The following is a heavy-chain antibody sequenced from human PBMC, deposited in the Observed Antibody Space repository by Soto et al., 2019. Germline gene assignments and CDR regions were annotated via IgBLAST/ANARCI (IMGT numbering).Heavy chain of an antibody. CDR2: IYHSGST. Sequence: SETLSLTCAVSGGSISSGGYSWSWIRQPPGKGLEWIGYIYHSGSTYYNPSLKSRVTISVDRSKNQFSLKLSSVTAADTAVYYCARVLHYYDSSGYPNWFDPWGQGTLVTVS. CDR1: GGSISSGGYS. CDR3: ARVLHYYDSSGYPNWFDP. V-gene: IGHV4-30-2*01. D-gene: IGHD3-22*01. J-gene: IGHJ5*02.